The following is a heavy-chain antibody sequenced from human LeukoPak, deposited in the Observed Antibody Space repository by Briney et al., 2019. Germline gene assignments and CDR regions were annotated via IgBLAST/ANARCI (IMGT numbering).Heavy chain of an antibody. J-gene: IGHJ2*01. CDR3: ARDGATVVTDWYFDL. CDR1: GFTFINYA. D-gene: IGHD4-23*01. V-gene: IGHV3-30-3*01. CDR2: ISYDGANK. Sequence: SGGSLRLSCAASGFTFINYAIHWVRQAPGKGLEWVALISYDGANKYYADSVKGRFTISRDNSKNTLYLQMNSLRVEDTAVYYCARDGATVVTDWYFDLWGRGTLVTVS.